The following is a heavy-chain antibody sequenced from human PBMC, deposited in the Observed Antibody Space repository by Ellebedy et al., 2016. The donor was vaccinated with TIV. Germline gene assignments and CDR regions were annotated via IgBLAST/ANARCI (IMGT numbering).Heavy chain of an antibody. Sequence: MPSETLSLTCTVSGGSISSGGNYWTWIRQHPGKGLEWIGFIYYSGSTYNNPSLSSLVTMSVDTSKNQFSLNLASVTAADTAMYYCARGSGWYDPFDLWGQGTLVTVSS. CDR3: ARGSGWYDPFDL. D-gene: IGHD6-19*01. CDR1: GGSISSGGNY. J-gene: IGHJ4*02. V-gene: IGHV4-31*01. CDR2: IYYSGST.